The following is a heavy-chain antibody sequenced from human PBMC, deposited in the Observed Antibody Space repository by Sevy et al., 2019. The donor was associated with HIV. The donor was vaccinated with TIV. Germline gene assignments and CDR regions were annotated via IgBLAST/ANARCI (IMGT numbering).Heavy chain of an antibody. Sequence: GGSLRLSCAASGFTFSSYWMHWVRHAPGKGLVWVSRINSDGSSTSYADSVKGRFTISRDNAKNTLYLQMNSLRAEDTAVYYCAREGAEYYDSSGYFSNWGQGTLVTVSS. CDR3: AREGAEYYDSSGYFSN. V-gene: IGHV3-74*01. D-gene: IGHD3-22*01. CDR1: GFTFSSYW. CDR2: INSDGSST. J-gene: IGHJ4*02.